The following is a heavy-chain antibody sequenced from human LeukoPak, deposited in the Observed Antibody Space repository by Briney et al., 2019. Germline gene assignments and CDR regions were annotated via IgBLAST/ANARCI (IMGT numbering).Heavy chain of an antibody. V-gene: IGHV1-46*01. CDR1: GYTFTNYD. Sequence: GASVKVSCKASGYTFTNYDINWVRQAPGQGLEWMGIINPSGGSTSYAQKLQGRVTMTRDTSTSTVYMELSSLRSEDTAVYYCARWSFEVVVPAATKGAFDYWGQGTLVTVSS. D-gene: IGHD2-2*01. CDR3: ARWSFEVVVPAATKGAFDY. J-gene: IGHJ4*02. CDR2: INPSGGST.